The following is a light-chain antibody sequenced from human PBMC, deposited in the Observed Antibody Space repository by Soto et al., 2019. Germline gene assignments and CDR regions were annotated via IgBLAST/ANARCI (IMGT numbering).Light chain of an antibody. CDR3: STYTTSTTLYV. V-gene: IGLV2-14*01. CDR2: EVS. J-gene: IGLJ1*01. CDR1: GSDIGVYNY. Sequence: VLTQPASLSGSPGQSITISCTGTGSDIGVYNYVSWYQQHPGKAPKLMIYEVSNRPSGVSNRFSGSKSGNTASLTISGLQAEDEADYYCSTYTTSTTLYVFGTGTKVTVL.